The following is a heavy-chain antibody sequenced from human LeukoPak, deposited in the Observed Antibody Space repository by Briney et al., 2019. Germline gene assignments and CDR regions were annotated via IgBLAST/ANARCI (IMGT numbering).Heavy chain of an antibody. CDR3: ARDDGDYVRFDY. CDR1: GGTFSSYA. CDR2: IIPILGIA. Sequence: SVNVSCKASGGTFSSYAISWVRQAPGQGLEWMGRIIPILGIANYAQKFQGRVTITADKSTSTAYMELSSLRSEDTAVYYCARDDGDYVRFDYWGQGTLVTVSS. D-gene: IGHD4-17*01. V-gene: IGHV1-69*04. J-gene: IGHJ4*02.